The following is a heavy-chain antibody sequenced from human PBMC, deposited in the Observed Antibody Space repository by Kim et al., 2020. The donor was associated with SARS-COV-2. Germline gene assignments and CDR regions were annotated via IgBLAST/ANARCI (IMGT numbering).Heavy chain of an antibody. J-gene: IGHJ4*02. D-gene: IGHD1-1*01. Sequence: GGSLRLSCAASGFTFSSYSMNWVRQAPGKGLEWVSSISSSSSYIYYADSVKGRFTISRDNAKNSLYLQMNRLRAEDTAVYYCARLGWGYNWNPDYWGQGTLVTVSS. CDR2: ISSSSSYI. CDR3: ARLGWGYNWNPDY. V-gene: IGHV3-21*01. CDR1: GFTFSSYS.